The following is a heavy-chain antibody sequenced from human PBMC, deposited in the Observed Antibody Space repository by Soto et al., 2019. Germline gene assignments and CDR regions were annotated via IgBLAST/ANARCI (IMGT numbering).Heavy chain of an antibody. CDR1: GGTFSSYA. CDR3: AREPGDGYNSYYYGMDV. CDR2: IIPIFGTA. Sequence: SVKVSCKASGGTFSSYAISWVRQAPGQGLEWMGGIIPIFGTANYAQKFQGRVTITADESTSTAYMELSSLRSEDTAVYYCAREPGDGYNSYYYGMDVWGQGTTVTVSS. J-gene: IGHJ6*02. D-gene: IGHD5-12*01. V-gene: IGHV1-69*13.